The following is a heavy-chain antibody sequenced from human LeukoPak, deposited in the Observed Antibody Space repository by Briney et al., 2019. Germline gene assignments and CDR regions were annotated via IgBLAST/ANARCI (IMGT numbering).Heavy chain of an antibody. Sequence: GGSLRLSCAASGFTFSSYEMNWVRQAPGKGLEWVSYISSSGSTIYYADSVKGRFTISRDNAKNSLYLQMNSLRAEDTAVYYCARIPDCSSGSCYSPSIDYWGQGTLVTVSS. D-gene: IGHD2-15*01. CDR3: ARIPDCSSGSCYSPSIDY. CDR2: ISSSGSTI. J-gene: IGHJ4*02. V-gene: IGHV3-48*03. CDR1: GFTFSSYE.